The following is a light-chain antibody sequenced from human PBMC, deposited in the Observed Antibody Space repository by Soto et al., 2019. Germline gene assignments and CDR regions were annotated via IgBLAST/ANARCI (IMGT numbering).Light chain of an antibody. CDR2: ATS. V-gene: IGKV1-39*01. CDR3: QQSYSTPT. CDR1: QTIVGA. J-gene: IGKJ4*01. Sequence: DIQMTQSTSSLSASVGDRVTITCRASQTIVGALNWYQQKPGKAPNLLIYATSILQSGVPSRFSGSGSGTDFTLTITNLQPEDFATYYCQQSYSTPTFGGGTKVEIK.